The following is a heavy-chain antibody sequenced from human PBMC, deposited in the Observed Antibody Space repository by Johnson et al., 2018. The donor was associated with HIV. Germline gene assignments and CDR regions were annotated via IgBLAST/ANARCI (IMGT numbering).Heavy chain of an antibody. CDR1: GFTFSDAW. D-gene: IGHD4-17*01. CDR3: TSGTTVPTWD. J-gene: IGHJ3*01. V-gene: IGHV3-15*01. CDR2: IKSKTDGGTT. Sequence: MLLVESGGGVVQPGRSLRLSCAASGFTFSDAWMSWVRQAPGKGLEWVGRIKSKTDGGTTDYAAPVKGRFTISRDDSKNTLYLQMNSLKTEDTSVYYCTSGTTVPTWDWGQGTMVTVSS.